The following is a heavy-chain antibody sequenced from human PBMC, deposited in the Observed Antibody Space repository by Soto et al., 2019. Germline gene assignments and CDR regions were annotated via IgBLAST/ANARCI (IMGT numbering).Heavy chain of an antibody. CDR3: ARIRDLRFFDLLYFDY. D-gene: IGHD3-9*01. CDR2: ISAYNGNT. V-gene: IGHV1-18*01. J-gene: IGHJ4*02. Sequence: QVQLVQSGVEVKKPGASVKVSCKASGYSFTNYAIIWVRQAPGQGLEWMGWISAYNGNTNYAQKFQGRVTMTTDTSTTTAYMELRSLRSDDTAVFYCARIRDLRFFDLLYFDYWGQGTLVTVSS. CDR1: GYSFTNYA.